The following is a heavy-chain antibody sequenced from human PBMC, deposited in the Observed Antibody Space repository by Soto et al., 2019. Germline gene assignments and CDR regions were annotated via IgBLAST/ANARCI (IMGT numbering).Heavy chain of an antibody. V-gene: IGHV3-9*01. J-gene: IGHJ6*02. Sequence: GGSLRLSCAASGFTFDDYAMHWVRQAPGKGLEWVSGISWNSGSIGYADSVKGRFTISRDNAKNSLYLQMNSLRAEDTALYYCAKDWGPSGCSSSWLYYYGMDVWGQGTTVTVSS. CDR1: GFTFDDYA. CDR3: AKDWGPSGCSSSWLYYYGMDV. CDR2: ISWNSGSI. D-gene: IGHD6-13*01.